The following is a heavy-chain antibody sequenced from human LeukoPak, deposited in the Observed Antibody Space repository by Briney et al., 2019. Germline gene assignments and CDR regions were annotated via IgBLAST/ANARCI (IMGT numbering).Heavy chain of an antibody. Sequence: PSGTLSLTCTVSGGSISSYYWSWIRQPPGKGLEWIGYIYYSGSTNYNPSLKSRVTISVDTSKNQFSLKLTSVTAADTAVYYCASGAYSFYYMDVWGKGTTVTISS. CDR3: ASGAYSFYYMDV. D-gene: IGHD5-18*01. V-gene: IGHV4-59*01. J-gene: IGHJ6*03. CDR2: IYYSGST. CDR1: GGSISSYY.